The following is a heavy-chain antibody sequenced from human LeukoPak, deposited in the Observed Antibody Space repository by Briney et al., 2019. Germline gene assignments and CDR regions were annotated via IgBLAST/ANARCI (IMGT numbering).Heavy chain of an antibody. CDR3: AKFGVRSNDY. V-gene: IGHV3-23*01. D-gene: IGHD3-10*01. CDR2: ISGSGGST. J-gene: IGHJ4*02. Sequence: QTGGSLRLSCAASGFTFSSYAMSWDRQAPGKGLEWVSAISGSGGSTYYADSVKGRFTISRDNSKNTLYLQMKSVRAEDTAVYYCAKFGVRSNDYWGQGTLVTVSS. CDR1: GFTFSSYA.